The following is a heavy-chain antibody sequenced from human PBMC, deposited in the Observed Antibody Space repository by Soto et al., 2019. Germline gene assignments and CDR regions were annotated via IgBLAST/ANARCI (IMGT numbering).Heavy chain of an antibody. CDR2: INPNSGGT. V-gene: IGHV1-2*02. D-gene: IGHD1-20*01. Sequence: ASVKVSCKASGYTFTGYYMHWVRQAPGQGLEWMGWINPNSGGTNYAQKFQGRVTMTRDTSISTAYMELSRLRSDDTAVYYCASTSYNWKPQTPYYGMDVWGQGTTVTVSS. J-gene: IGHJ6*02. CDR3: ASTSYNWKPQTPYYGMDV. CDR1: GYTFTGYY.